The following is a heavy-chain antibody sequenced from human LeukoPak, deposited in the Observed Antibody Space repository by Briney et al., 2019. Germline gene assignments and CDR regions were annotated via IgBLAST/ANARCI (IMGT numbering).Heavy chain of an antibody. Sequence: PGGSLRLSCAASGFTFSSYEINWVRQAPGKGLEWVSYISSSGSTIYYADSVKGRFTISRDNAKNSLYLQMNSLRAEDTAVYYCARQLSSGPLDFDYWGQGTLVTVSS. V-gene: IGHV3-48*03. J-gene: IGHJ4*02. CDR3: ARQLSSGPLDFDY. CDR2: ISSSGSTI. D-gene: IGHD6-19*01. CDR1: GFTFSSYE.